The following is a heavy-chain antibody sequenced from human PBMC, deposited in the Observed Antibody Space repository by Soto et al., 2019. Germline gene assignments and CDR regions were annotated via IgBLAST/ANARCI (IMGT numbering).Heavy chain of an antibody. CDR1: GWSFRGYY. CDR3: ARGPRITIFGVVIISGRWFDP. D-gene: IGHD3-3*01. CDR2: INHRGST. V-gene: IGHV4-34*01. Sequence: SETPSLTCAVYGWSFRGYYWRWIRQPPGKGLEWIGGINHRGSTNYNPSLKSGVTISVDTSKNQFSLKLSSVTAADTAVYYCARGPRITIFGVVIISGRWFDPWGQVTL. J-gene: IGHJ5*02.